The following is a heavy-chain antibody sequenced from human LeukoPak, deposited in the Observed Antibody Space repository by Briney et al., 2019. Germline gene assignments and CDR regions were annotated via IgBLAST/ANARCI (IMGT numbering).Heavy chain of an antibody. CDR1: VGSISSSSYY. D-gene: IGHD5-24*01. CDR3: ARGRVRRWLQPPAAFDI. V-gene: IGHV4-39*07. CDR2: IYYSGST. Sequence: SETLSLTCTVSVGSISSSSYYWGWIRQPPGKGLEWIGSIYYSGSTYYNPSLKSRVTISVDTSKNQFSLKLSSVTAADTAVYYCARGRVRRWLQPPAAFDIWGQGTMVTVSS. J-gene: IGHJ3*02.